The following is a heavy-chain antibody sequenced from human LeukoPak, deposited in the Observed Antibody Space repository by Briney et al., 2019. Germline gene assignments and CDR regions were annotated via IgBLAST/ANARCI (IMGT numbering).Heavy chain of an antibody. CDR2: INHSGST. CDR3: ARGRSSGYYYDWRTMFDY. J-gene: IGHJ4*02. CDR1: GGSFSGYY. V-gene: IGHV4-34*01. D-gene: IGHD3-22*01. Sequence: SETLSLTCAVYGGSFSGYYWSWIRQPPGKGLEWIGEINHSGSTNYNPSLKSRVTISVDTSKNQFSLKLSSVTAADTAVYYCARGRSSGYYYDWRTMFDYWGQGTLVTVSS.